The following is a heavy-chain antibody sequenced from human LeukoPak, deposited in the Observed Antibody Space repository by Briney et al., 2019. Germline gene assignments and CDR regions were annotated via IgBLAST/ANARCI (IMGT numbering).Heavy chain of an antibody. CDR1: GFTFSSHA. Sequence: GGSLRLSCAASGFTFSSHAMSWVRQAPGKGPEWVSGIIESGGGTHYADSVKGQFTIFRDNSKNMVYLQMNSLRVEDTAIYYCVKDYELREARFFDLWGRGTLVTVSS. J-gene: IGHJ2*01. V-gene: IGHV3-23*01. CDR2: IIESGGGT. CDR3: VKDYELREARFFDL. D-gene: IGHD3-16*01.